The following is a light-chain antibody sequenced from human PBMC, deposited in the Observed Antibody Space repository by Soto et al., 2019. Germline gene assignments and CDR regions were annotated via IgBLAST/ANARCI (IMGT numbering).Light chain of an antibody. CDR3: SSYSISTAYL. V-gene: IGLV2-14*01. J-gene: IGLJ1*01. Sequence: QSVLTQPASVSGPPGQSITISCTGTSSDVGGYDYVSWYQLHPGKAPKLMVFEVSNRPSGVSYRFSGSKSGSTASLTISGLQAEDEADYFCSSYSISTAYLFGTGTKGTVL. CDR1: SSDVGGYDY. CDR2: EVS.